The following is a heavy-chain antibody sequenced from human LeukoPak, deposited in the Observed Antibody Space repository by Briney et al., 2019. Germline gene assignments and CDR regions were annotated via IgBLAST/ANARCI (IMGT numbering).Heavy chain of an antibody. J-gene: IGHJ4*02. CDR1: GGSISSSSYY. Sequence: SETLSLTCTVSGGSISSSSYYWRWIRQPPGKGLEWIGSIYYSGSTYYNPSLKSRVTISVDTSKNQFSLKLSPVTAADTAVYYCARLFGYSYGYNDYRGQGTLVTVSS. CDR3: ARLFGYSYGYNDY. V-gene: IGHV4-39*01. CDR2: IYYSGST. D-gene: IGHD5-18*01.